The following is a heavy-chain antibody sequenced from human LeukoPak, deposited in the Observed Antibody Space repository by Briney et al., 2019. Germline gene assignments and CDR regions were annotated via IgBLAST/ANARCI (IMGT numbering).Heavy chain of an antibody. CDR3: ARVPNGPSGRATLTSHPFDF. D-gene: IGHD5-24*01. J-gene: IGHJ4*02. V-gene: IGHV4-59*02. CDR2: IHYTGYT. Sequence: PSETLSLSCTVSGGSVSGHYWSWIRQAPGGGLEWLGYIHYTGYTNYSPSLKSRVTIAVDTSENSLSLKLSSVAAADTAVYYCARVPNGPSGRATLTSHPFDFWGQGTLVTVSS. CDR1: GGSVSGHY.